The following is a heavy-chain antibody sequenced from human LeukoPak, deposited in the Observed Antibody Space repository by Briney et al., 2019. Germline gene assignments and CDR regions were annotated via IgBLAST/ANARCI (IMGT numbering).Heavy chain of an antibody. CDR2: IRYDGSNK. CDR1: GFTFSSYG. D-gene: IGHD3-10*01. V-gene: IGHV3-30*02. CDR3: AKYLEYYYGSGSYFGDY. J-gene: IGHJ4*02. Sequence: PAGTLRLSCAASGFTFSSYGRHWVRQAPGKGLEWVAFIRYDGSNKYYPYPVKGRFTISRDNSKNALYLRMSSLRAEDTAVYYCAKYLEYYYGSGSYFGDYWGQGTLVTVSS.